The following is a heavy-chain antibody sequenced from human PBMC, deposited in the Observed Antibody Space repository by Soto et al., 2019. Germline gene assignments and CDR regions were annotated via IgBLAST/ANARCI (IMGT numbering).Heavy chain of an antibody. J-gene: IGHJ5*02. D-gene: IGHD6-13*01. CDR3: ARPIAAAETNWFDP. CDR1: GGSISSSSYY. V-gene: IGHV4-39*01. Sequence: SETLSLTCTVSGGSISSSSYYWGWIRQPPGKGLEWIGSIYYSGSTYYNPSLKSRVTISVDTSKNQFSLKLSSVTAADTAVYYCARPIAAAETNWFDPWGQGTLVTVSS. CDR2: IYYSGST.